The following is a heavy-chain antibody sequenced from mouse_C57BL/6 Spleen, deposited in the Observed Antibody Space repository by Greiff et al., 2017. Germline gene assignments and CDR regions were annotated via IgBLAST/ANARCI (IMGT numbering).Heavy chain of an antibody. CDR2: IWTGGGT. V-gene: IGHV2-9-1*01. CDR3: ARKGDYYGSSSYWYFDV. Sequence: VKLVESGPGLVAPSQSLSITCTVSGFSLTSYAISWVRQPPGKGLEWLGVIWTGGGTNYNSALKSRLSISKDNSKSQVFLKMNRLQTDDTARYYCARKGDYYGSSSYWYFDVWGTGTTVTVSS. CDR1: GFSLTSYA. J-gene: IGHJ1*03. D-gene: IGHD1-1*01.